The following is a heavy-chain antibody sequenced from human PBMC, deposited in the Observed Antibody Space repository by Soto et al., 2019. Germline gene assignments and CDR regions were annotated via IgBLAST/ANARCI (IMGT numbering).Heavy chain of an antibody. Sequence: GGSLRLSCAASGFTFSNAWMNGVRQAPGKGLEWVGRIKSKTDGGTTDYAAPVKGRFTISRDDSKNTLYLQMNSLKTEDTAVYYCTTGEDSSGWYYYYGMDVWGQGTTVTVSS. CDR1: GFTFSNAW. J-gene: IGHJ6*02. D-gene: IGHD6-19*01. V-gene: IGHV3-15*07. CDR3: TTGEDSSGWYYYYGMDV. CDR2: IKSKTDGGTT.